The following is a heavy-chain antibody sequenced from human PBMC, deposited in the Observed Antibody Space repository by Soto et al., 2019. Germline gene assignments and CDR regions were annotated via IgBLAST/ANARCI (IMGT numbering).Heavy chain of an antibody. V-gene: IGHV1-58*01. Sequence: ASLKVSCKASGFTFTSSAVQWVRQARGQRLEWIGWIVVGSGNTNYAQKFQERVTITRDMSTSTAYMELSSLRSEDTAVYYCGAVRPYYYDSSGYSHEYYFDYWGQGTLVTVSS. D-gene: IGHD3-22*01. CDR3: GAVRPYYYDSSGYSHEYYFDY. J-gene: IGHJ4*02. CDR1: GFTFTSSA. CDR2: IVVGSGNT.